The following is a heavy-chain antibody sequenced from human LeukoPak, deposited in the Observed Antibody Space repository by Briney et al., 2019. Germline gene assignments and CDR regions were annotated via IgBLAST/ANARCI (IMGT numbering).Heavy chain of an antibody. D-gene: IGHD3-9*01. J-gene: IGHJ4*02. V-gene: IGHV4-59*01. CDR1: GGSISSYY. CDR3: ARGVLRYYYFDY. Sequence: SETLSLTCTVSGGSISSYYWSWIRQPPGKGLEWIGHIYYSGSTNYNPSLKSRVTISVDTSKNQFSLKLSSVTAADTAVYYCARGVLRYYYFDYWGQGTLVTVSS. CDR2: IYYSGST.